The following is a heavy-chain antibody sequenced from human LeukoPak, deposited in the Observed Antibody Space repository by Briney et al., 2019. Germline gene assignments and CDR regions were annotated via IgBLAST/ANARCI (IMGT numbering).Heavy chain of an antibody. D-gene: IGHD3-9*01. CDR1: GFTFSRYW. J-gene: IGHJ4*02. CDR2: MNQDGSEI. CDR3: ARDLI. Sequence: GGSLRLSCVGSGFTFSRYWLNWVRQAPGKGLEWVANMNQDGSEIYYLDSVKGRFTISRDNAKNSVYLQMNGLKAEDTAVYYCARDLIWGQGTLVTVSS. V-gene: IGHV3-7*01.